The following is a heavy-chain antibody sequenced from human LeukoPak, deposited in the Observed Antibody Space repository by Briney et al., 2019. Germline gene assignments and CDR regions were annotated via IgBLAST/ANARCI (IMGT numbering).Heavy chain of an antibody. CDR2: IIPILGIA. CDR3: ARAARWLVDHYFDY. J-gene: IGHJ4*02. D-gene: IGHD6-19*01. V-gene: IGHV1-69*04. Sequence: ASVKVSCKASGGTFSSCAISWVRQAPGQGLEWMGRIIPILGIANYAQKFQGRVTMTTDKSTSTAYMELSSLRSEDTAVYYCARAARWLVDHYFDYWGQGTLVTVSP. CDR1: GGTFSSCA.